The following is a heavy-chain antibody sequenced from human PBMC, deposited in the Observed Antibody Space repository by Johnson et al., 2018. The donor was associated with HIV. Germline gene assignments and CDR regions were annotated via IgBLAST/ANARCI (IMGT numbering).Heavy chain of an antibody. CDR3: TTDRIQLWPRRAFDI. Sequence: VQLVESGGGVVQPGRSLRLSCAASGFTFSNAWMSWVRQAPGKGLEWVGRIKSKTDGGTTDYAAPVKGRFTISRDDSKNTLYLQMNSLKTEETAVEYCTTDRIQLWPRRAFDIWGQGTMVTVSP. D-gene: IGHD5-18*01. CDR1: GFTFSNAW. CDR2: IKSKTDGGTT. V-gene: IGHV3-15*01. J-gene: IGHJ3*02.